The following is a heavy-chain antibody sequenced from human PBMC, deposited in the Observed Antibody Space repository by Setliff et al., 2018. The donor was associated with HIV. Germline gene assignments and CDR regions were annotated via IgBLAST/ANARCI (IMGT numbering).Heavy chain of an antibody. CDR2: IDTTGST. D-gene: IGHD2-21*02. CDR1: GGTFSSYG. Sequence: ASVKVSCKTSGGTFSSYGISWVRQAPGQGLEWMAMIDTTGSTFYAQTFQGRITMTRDTSTSAIYMELNGLTSEDTAVYYCARELPGVCYFGDWGQGTLVTVSS. V-gene: IGHV1-46*01. J-gene: IGHJ4*02. CDR3: ARELPGVCYFGD.